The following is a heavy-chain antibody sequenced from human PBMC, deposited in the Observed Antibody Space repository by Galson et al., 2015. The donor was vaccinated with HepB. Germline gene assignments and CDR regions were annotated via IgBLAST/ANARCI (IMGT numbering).Heavy chain of an antibody. CDR1: GGTFSSYA. V-gene: IGHV1-69*13. J-gene: IGHJ4*02. CDR3: ARRDVGESCVGGGN. D-gene: IGHD3-16*01. CDR2: IIPIFGTA. Sequence: SVKVSCKASGGTFSSYAISWVRQAPGQGLEWMGGIIPIFGTANYAQKFQGRVTITADESTSTAYMELSSLRSEDTAVYYCARRDVGESCVGGGNWGQGTLVTVSS.